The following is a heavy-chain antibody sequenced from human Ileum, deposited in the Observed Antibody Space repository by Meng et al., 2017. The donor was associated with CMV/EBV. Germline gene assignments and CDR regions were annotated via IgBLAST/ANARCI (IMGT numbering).Heavy chain of an antibody. D-gene: IGHD3-3*01. J-gene: IGHJ4*02. Sequence: SETLSLTCAVYGGSFSGYYWSWIRQPPGKGLEWIGEINHSGSTNYNPSLKSRVTISVDTSKNQFSLKLSSVTAADTAVSYCARGRDFWSGYYDYWGQGTLVTVSS. CDR2: INHSGST. V-gene: IGHV4-34*01. CDR3: ARGRDFWSGYYDY. CDR1: GGSFSGYY.